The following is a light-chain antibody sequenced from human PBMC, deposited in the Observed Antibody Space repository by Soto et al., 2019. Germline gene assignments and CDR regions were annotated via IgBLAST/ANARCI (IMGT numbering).Light chain of an antibody. V-gene: IGKV1-39*01. CDR2: AAS. Sequence: DIQMTQSPSSLSASVGDRVTITCRASQSISSYLNWYQQKPGKAPKLLIYAASSLQSGVPSRFSGSGSGTDFTLTISSLQPEDFATYYGQQSYSTPPTFGGGTEVEIK. CDR1: QSISSY. CDR3: QQSYSTPPT. J-gene: IGKJ4*01.